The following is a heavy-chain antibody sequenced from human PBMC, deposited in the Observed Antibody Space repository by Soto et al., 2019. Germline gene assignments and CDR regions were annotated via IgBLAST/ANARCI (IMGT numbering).Heavy chain of an antibody. CDR1: GFSLSNGKVG. D-gene: IGHD6-19*01. V-gene: IGHV2-26*01. J-gene: IGHJ6*03. CDR3: ARILFGRSVAGGYFYMDV. CDR2: IFSNDEK. Sequence: SGPTLVNPTETLTLTCTVSGFSLSNGKVGVSWIRQPPGKALEWLAHIFSNDEKSYRTSLKSRLTISEDTAKSQVVLTMTNVDPVDTATYYCARILFGRSVAGGYFYMDVWGKGTTVTVSS.